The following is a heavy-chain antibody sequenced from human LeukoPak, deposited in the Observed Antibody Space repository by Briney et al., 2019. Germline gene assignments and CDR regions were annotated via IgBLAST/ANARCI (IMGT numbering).Heavy chain of an antibody. V-gene: IGHV3-23*01. D-gene: IGHD3-22*01. Sequence: HPGGSLRLSCAASGVTFSDYAMSWVRQAPGKGLEWVSTISDNGGGTYYADSVKGRFTISRDNSKNTLFLQMNSLRAEDSAVYYCATDREGDPSAYYLVGGQGTLITVSS. CDR1: GVTFSDYA. CDR3: ATDREGDPSAYYLV. CDR2: ISDNGGGT. J-gene: IGHJ4*02.